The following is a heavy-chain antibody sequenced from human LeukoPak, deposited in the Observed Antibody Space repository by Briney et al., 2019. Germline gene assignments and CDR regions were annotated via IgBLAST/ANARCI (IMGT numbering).Heavy chain of an antibody. J-gene: IGHJ6*02. CDR1: GYTFTSYA. CDR3: AKSGGSSWSRYYYGMDV. D-gene: IGHD6-13*01. V-gene: IGHV7-4-1*02. Sequence: ASVKVSCKASGYTFTSYAMNWVRQAPGQGLEWMVWINTSTGNPRYAQGFTGRFVFSLDTSVSTAYLQISSLKAEDTAVYYCAKSGGSSWSRYYYGMDVWGQGTTVTVSS. CDR2: INTSTGNP.